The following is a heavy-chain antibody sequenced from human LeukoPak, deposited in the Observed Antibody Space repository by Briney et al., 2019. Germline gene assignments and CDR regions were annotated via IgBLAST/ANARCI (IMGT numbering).Heavy chain of an antibody. CDR1: GFTVSSNY. CDR3: AGDSSGWYYFDY. Sequence: GGSLRLSRAASGFTVSSNYMSWVRQAPGTGLEWVSVIYSGGSTYYADSVKGRFTISRDNSKNTLYLQMNSLRAEDTAVYYCAGDSSGWYYFDYWGQGTLVTVSS. V-gene: IGHV3-66*02. CDR2: IYSGGST. D-gene: IGHD6-19*01. J-gene: IGHJ4*02.